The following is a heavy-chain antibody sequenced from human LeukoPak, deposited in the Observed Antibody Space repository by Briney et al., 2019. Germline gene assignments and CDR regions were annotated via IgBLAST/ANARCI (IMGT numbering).Heavy chain of an antibody. Sequence: GASVKVSCKASGYIFTGYYMHWVRQAPGQGLEWMGIIHPSGGSTSYAQKFQGRVTMTRDTSTSTVYMGLSSLRSEDTAVYYCARAHLHYGDSIHDLDYWGQGTLVTVSS. J-gene: IGHJ4*02. CDR1: GYIFTGYY. V-gene: IGHV1-46*01. CDR2: IHPSGGST. CDR3: ARAHLHYGDSIHDLDY. D-gene: IGHD4-17*01.